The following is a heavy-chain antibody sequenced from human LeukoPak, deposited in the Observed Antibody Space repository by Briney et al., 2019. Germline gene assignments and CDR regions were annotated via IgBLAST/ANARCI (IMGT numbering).Heavy chain of an antibody. V-gene: IGHV4-61*01. Sequence: SETLSLTCTVSGGSVSSSRYYWGWMRQPPGGGLEWIGYIYNSGSTNYNPSLKSRVTISVDTSKNQFSLKLSSVTAADTAVYYCARENSNSWYLDYWGQGTLVTVSS. D-gene: IGHD6-13*01. CDR1: GGSVSSSRYY. CDR3: ARENSNSWYLDY. J-gene: IGHJ4*02. CDR2: IYNSGST.